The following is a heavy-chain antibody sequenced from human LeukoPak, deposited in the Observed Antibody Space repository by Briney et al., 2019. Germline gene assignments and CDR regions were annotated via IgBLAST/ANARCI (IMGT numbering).Heavy chain of an antibody. Sequence: ASVTVSCKVSGYTLTELSMHWVRQAPGKGLEWMGGFDPEDGETIYAQKFQGRVTMTEDTSTDTAYMELSSLRSEDTAVYYCATGRITIFGVVSYYMDVWGKGTTVTVSS. CDR3: ATGRITIFGVVSYYMDV. J-gene: IGHJ6*03. V-gene: IGHV1-24*01. CDR1: GYTLTELS. CDR2: FDPEDGET. D-gene: IGHD3-3*01.